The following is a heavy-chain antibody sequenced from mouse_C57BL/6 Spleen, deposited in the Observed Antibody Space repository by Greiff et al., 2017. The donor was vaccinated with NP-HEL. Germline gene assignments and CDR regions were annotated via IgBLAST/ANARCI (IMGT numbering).Heavy chain of an antibody. CDR2: INPNNGGT. CDR3: ARSLYGNYAAY. J-gene: IGHJ3*01. Sequence: EVQLQQSGPELVKPGASVKIPCKASGYTFTDYNMDWVKQSHGKSLEWIGDINPNNGGTIYNQKFKGKATLTVDKSSSTAYMELRSLTSEDTAVYYCARSLYGNYAAYWGQGTLVTVSA. D-gene: IGHD2-1*01. CDR1: GYTFTDYN. V-gene: IGHV1-18*01.